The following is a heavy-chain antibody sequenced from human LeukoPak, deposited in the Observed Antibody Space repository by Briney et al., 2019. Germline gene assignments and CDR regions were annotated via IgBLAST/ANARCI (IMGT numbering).Heavy chain of an antibody. CDR2: ISAYNGNT. CDR1: GYTFTGYG. D-gene: IGHD3-22*01. Sequence: ASVKVSCKASGYTFTGYGISWVRQAPGQGLEWMGWISAYNGNTNYAQKLQGRVTMTTDTSTSTAYMELRSLRSDDTAVYYCARDKEERYYYDSRPFDYWGQGTLVTVSS. J-gene: IGHJ4*02. CDR3: ARDKEERYYYDSRPFDY. V-gene: IGHV1-18*01.